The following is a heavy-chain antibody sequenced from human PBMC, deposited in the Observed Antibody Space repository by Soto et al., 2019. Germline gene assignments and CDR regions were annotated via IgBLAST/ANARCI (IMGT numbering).Heavy chain of an antibody. CDR1: GDSISSGNKY. CDR3: ARVPSPFDYYYAMDV. J-gene: IGHJ6*02. CDR2: IFSSGNT. Sequence: SEPLALSCTVSGDSISSGNKYWSWLRQPPGKGLEWIGYIFSSGNTYYNPSLKSRLTMSLDASQNQFSLKLNSLKEADTAVYFCARVPSPFDYYYAMDVWGQGTTVTVS. V-gene: IGHV4-30-4*02. D-gene: IGHD3-16*01.